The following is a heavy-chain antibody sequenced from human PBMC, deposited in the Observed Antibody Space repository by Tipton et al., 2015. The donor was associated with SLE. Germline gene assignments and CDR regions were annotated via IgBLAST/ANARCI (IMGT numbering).Heavy chain of an antibody. CDR1: GYTFTSYD. J-gene: IGHJ4*02. CDR2: MNPNSGNT. V-gene: IGHV1-8*01. CDR3: ARGPPYDILTGGAN. D-gene: IGHD3-9*01. Sequence: QSGPEVKKPGASVKVSCKASGYTFTSYDINWVRQATGQGLEWMGWMNPNSGNTGYAQKFRGRVTMTRNTSISTAYMELSSLRSEDTAVYYCARGPPYDILTGGANWGQGTLVTVSS.